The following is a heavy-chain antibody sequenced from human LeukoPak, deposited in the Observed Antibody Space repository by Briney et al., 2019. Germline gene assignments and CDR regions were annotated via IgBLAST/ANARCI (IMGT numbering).Heavy chain of an antibody. CDR3: ARGSTNDYDFWSGYRPERPYYFDY. D-gene: IGHD3-3*01. Sequence: GASVKVSCKASGGTFSSYAISWVRQAPGQGLEWMGGIIPIFDTANYAQKFQGRVTITADESTSTAYMELSSLRSEDTAVYYCARGSTNDYDFWSGYRPERPYYFDYWGQGTLVTVSS. CDR2: IIPIFDTA. J-gene: IGHJ4*02. CDR1: GGTFSSYA. V-gene: IGHV1-69*13.